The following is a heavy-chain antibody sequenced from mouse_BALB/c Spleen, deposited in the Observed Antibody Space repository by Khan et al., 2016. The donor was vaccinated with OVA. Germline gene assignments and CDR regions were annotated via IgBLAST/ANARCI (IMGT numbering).Heavy chain of an antibody. V-gene: IGHV2-6-1*01. D-gene: IGHD2-13*01. CDR1: GFSLTNYG. J-gene: IGHJ4*01. CDR3: ARQPCYRDKIIDY. Sequence: QVQLKESGPGLVAPSQSLSITCTISGFSLTNYGVHWVRQPPGKGLEWLVVIWSDGSTTYNSALKSRLTISKDNSKSQVFLKMNSLQTYYTAVYVCARQPCYRDKIIDYWGQGTSVTVSS. CDR2: IWSDGST.